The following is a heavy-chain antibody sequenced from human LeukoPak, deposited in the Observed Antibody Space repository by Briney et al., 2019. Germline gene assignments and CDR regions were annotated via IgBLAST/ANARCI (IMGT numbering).Heavy chain of an antibody. CDR3: ARPRTDYGSSWYGNYYYYYFMDV. CDR2: ISWNGART. D-gene: IGHD6-13*01. Sequence: PGGSLRLSCAASGFTFDDYGMSWVRQAPGKGLEWVAGISWNGARTGYAASVKGRFTISRDNAKNSLYLQMNSLRDEDTALYYCARPRTDYGSSWYGNYYYYYFMDVWGRGTTVTVSS. CDR1: GFTFDDYG. V-gene: IGHV3-20*04. J-gene: IGHJ6*03.